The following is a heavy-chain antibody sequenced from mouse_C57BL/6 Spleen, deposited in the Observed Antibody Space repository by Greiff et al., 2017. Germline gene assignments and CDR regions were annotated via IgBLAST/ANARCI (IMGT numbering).Heavy chain of an antibody. V-gene: IGHV1-76*01. CDR3: ARGFITTVVATRYFDV. J-gene: IGHJ1*03. CDR2: IYPGSGNT. D-gene: IGHD1-1*01. Sequence: QVQLQQSGAELVRPGASVKLSCKASGYTFTDYYINWVKQRPGQGLEWIARIYPGSGNTYYNEKFKGKATLTAEKSSSTAYMQLSSLTSEDSAVYFCARGFITTVVATRYFDVWGTGTTVTVSS. CDR1: GYTFTDYY.